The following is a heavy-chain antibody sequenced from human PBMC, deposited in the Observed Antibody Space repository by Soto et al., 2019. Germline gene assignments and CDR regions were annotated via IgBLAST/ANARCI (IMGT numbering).Heavy chain of an antibody. Sequence: GGSLRLSCVASGFTFGSHGMHWVRQAPGKGLEWVAVISYDETNEHYVDSVKGRFTISRDNSKSTLYLQMNRLRPEDTAVYKCAKDLRTTISDCGMDVWGQGTTVTVSS. J-gene: IGHJ6*02. CDR2: ISYDETNE. V-gene: IGHV3-30*18. CDR3: AKDLRTTISDCGMDV. CDR1: GFTFGSHG.